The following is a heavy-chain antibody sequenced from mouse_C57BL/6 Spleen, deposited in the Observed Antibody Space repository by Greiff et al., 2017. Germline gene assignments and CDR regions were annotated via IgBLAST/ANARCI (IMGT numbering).Heavy chain of an antibody. J-gene: IGHJ2*01. V-gene: IGHV5-9-1*02. Sequence: EVQLVESGDGLVKPGGSLKLSCAASGFTFSSYAMSWVRQTPGKRLEWVAYISSGGGYTYYADTVKGRFTITIDNARNTLYLQMSSLKSEDTAVYYCTRDGAYYSKGNYFDYWGQGTTLTVSS. CDR2: ISSGGGYT. D-gene: IGHD2-5*01. CDR1: GFTFSSYA. CDR3: TRDGAYYSKGNYFDY.